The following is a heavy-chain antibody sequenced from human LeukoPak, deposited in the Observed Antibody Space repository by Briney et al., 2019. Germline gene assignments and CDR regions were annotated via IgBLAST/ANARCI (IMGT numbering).Heavy chain of an antibody. V-gene: IGHV4-59*01. CDR2: IYYSGSA. CDR3: ARSYFDDPPLVPRD. CDR1: GGSITSYY. Sequence: SETLSLTCDVSGGSITSYYWSWIRQPPGKGLEWIAYIYYSGSASYNPSLKSRATISLDTSKIQFSLKLTSVTATDTAVYYCARSYFDDPPLVPRDWGQGTLVTVSS. J-gene: IGHJ4*02. D-gene: IGHD3-22*01.